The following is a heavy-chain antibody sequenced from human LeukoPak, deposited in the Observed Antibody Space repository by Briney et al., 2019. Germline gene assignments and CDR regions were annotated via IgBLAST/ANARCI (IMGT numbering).Heavy chain of an antibody. CDR2: INHSGST. J-gene: IGHJ4*02. D-gene: IGHD5-18*01. CDR3: ARHLDTAMVSPLTD. CDR1: GGSFSGYY. Sequence: PSETLSLTCAVYGGSFSGYYWSWIRQPPGKGLEWIGEINHSGSTNYNPSLKSRVTISVDTSKNQFSLKLSSVTAADTAVYYCARHLDTAMVSPLTDWGQGTLVTVSS. V-gene: IGHV4-34*01.